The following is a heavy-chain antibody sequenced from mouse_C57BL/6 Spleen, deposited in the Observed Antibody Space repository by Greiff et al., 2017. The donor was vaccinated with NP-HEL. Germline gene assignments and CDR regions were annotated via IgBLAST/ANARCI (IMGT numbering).Heavy chain of an antibody. V-gene: IGHV3-8*01. D-gene: IGHD1-1*01. CDR2: INYCGST. J-gene: IGHJ1*03. CDR3: ARDYYGSSTGYFDV. CDR1: GYSITSYS. Sequence: EVMLVESGPGLAKPSQSLSLTCSVTGYSITSYSWNWIRKFPGNKLEYMGYINYCGSTYYNPSLKSRISITRDTSKNQYYLQLNSVTTEDTATYYCARDYYGSSTGYFDVWGTGTTVTVSS.